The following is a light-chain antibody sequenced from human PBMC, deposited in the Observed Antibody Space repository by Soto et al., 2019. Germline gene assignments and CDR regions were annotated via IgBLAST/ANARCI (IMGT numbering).Light chain of an antibody. CDR3: QKRSNWPPT. J-gene: IGKJ1*01. Sequence: DIELTYSQVTLPLSPGARAARSCTARQGVRSYLDRYQQKPGQAPRPLISDASNRSTGIPARFSGSGSGTDFTLTISSLEPEYFAVYCCQKRSNWPPTLGQGTKV. V-gene: IGKV3-11*01. CDR2: DAS. CDR1: QGVRSY.